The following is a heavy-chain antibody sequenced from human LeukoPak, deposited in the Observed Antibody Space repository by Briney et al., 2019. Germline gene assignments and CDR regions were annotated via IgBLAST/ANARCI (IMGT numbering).Heavy chain of an antibody. J-gene: IGHJ4*02. D-gene: IGHD6-19*01. V-gene: IGHV3-23*01. Sequence: GGSLRLSCAASGFTFSSYAMSWVRQAPGKGLEWVSAISGSATTPYYADSVKGRFTISRDNSKNTLCLQMNSLRVEDTAVYYCARDPRAVADCDYWGQGTLVTVSS. CDR2: ISGSATTP. CDR3: ARDPRAVADCDY. CDR1: GFTFSSYA.